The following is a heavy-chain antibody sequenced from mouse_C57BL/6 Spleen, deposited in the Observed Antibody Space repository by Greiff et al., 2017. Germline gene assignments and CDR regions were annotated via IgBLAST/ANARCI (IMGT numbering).Heavy chain of an antibody. CDR1: GYTFTSYW. CDR2: IDPNSGGT. D-gene: IGHD1-1*01. Sequence: VQLQQPGAELVKPGASVKLSCKASGYTFTSYWMHWVKQRPGRGLEWIGRIDPNSGGTKYNEKFKSKATLTVDKPSSTAYMQLSSLTSEDSAVYYFARQFITTVVASYYFDYWGQGTTLTVSS. J-gene: IGHJ2*01. CDR3: ARQFITTVVASYYFDY. V-gene: IGHV1-72*01.